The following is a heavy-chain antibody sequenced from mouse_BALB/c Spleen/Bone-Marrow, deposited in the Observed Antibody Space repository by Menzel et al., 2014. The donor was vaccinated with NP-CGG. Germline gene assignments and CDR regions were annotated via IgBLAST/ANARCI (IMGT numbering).Heavy chain of an antibody. Sequence: EVQLQQSGPELVKPGASVKVSCKASGYSFTDYNMYWVKQSHGKSLEWIGYIGPYNGGTTCNQKFKGKATLTADKSSSTAFMHLNSLTSEDSSVYYCTREHGWYFDVWGAGTTVTVSS. V-gene: IGHV1S135*01. CDR3: TREHGWYFDV. J-gene: IGHJ1*01. CDR1: GYSFTDYN. CDR2: IGPYNGGT.